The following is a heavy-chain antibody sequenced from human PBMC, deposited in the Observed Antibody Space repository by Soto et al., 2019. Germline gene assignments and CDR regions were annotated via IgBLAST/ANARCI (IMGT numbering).Heavy chain of an antibody. CDR3: AGQVNTAYTYNY. Sequence: QVQLQESGPGLVKPSGTLSLTCTVSGGSITSNDWWSWVRQPPGKGLEWIAEIHHSGRTNYNPSLKSRVTISVDKSNSPFSLNLSSVTAADTAVYYCAGQVNTAYTYNYWGQGTLVTVSS. D-gene: IGHD5-18*01. CDR1: GGSITSNDW. V-gene: IGHV4-4*02. J-gene: IGHJ4*02. CDR2: IHHSGRT.